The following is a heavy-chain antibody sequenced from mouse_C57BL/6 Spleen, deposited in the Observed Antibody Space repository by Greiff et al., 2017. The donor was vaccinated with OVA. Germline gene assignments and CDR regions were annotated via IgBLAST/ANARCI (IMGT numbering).Heavy chain of an antibody. V-gene: IGHV14-4*01. D-gene: IGHD1-1*01. CDR2: IDPENGDT. CDR1: GFNIKDDY. CDR3: TTVLLRGYFDY. J-gene: IGHJ2*01. Sequence: VQLKQSGAELVRPGASVKLSCTASGFNIKDDYMHWVKQRPEQGLEWIGWIDPENGDTEYASKFQGKATITADTSSNTAYLQLSSLTSEDTAVYYCTTVLLRGYFDYWGQGTTLTVSS.